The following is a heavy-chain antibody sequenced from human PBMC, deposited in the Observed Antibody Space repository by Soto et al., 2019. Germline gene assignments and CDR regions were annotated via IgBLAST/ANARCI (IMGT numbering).Heavy chain of an antibody. CDR2: IYYSGST. CDR1: SDSISGYY. V-gene: IGHV4-59*01. Sequence: KTSETLSLTCTVSSDSISGYYWSWIRQPPGKGLEWIGYIYYSGSTNFNPSLKSRVTISVDTSKIQFSLKLNSVTAADTAVYYCARGWNPTFSDHWGRGTLVTVSS. D-gene: IGHD3-9*01. CDR3: ARGWNPTFSDH. J-gene: IGHJ4*02.